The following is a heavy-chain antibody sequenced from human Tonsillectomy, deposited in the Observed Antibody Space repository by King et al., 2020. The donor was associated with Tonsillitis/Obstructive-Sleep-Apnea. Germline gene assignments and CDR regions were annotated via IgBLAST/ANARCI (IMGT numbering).Heavy chain of an antibody. CDR3: ARDLSSSPYNWFDP. J-gene: IGHJ5*02. CDR1: GGSISSYY. Sequence: QLQESGPGLVKPSETLSLTCTVSGGSISSYYWSWIRQPAGKGLEWIGLIDTSGNTNYNPSLKTRVTMSVDTSKNQFSLKLSSVTAADTAVYYWARDLSSSPYNWFDPWGQGILVTVSS. CDR2: IDTSGNT. V-gene: IGHV4-4*07. D-gene: IGHD6-13*01.